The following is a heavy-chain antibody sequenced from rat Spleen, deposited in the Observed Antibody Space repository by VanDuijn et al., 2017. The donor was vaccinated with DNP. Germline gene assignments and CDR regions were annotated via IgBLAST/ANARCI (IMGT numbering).Heavy chain of an antibody. CDR1: GFTFSDYY. D-gene: IGHD1-4*01. J-gene: IGHJ2*01. V-gene: IGHV5-22*01. Sequence: EVQLVESGGGLVQPGRSLKVSCAASGFTFSDYYMAWVRQAPTKGLEWVAYISYDGGTTYSGDSVKGRFTISRDDATNFLYLQMNRLRSEDMATYYCARHVLPLRVWDSWGQGVLVIVSS. CDR3: ARHVLPLRVWDS. CDR2: ISYDGGTT.